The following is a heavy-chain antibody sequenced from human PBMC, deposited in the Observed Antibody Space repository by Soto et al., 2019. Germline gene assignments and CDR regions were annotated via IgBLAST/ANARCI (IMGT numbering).Heavy chain of an antibody. Sequence: GGSLRLSCAASGFTFNIYAMTWVRQAPGKGLEWVSAISRYGDITYYADSVEGRFSISRDNSKNTLYLQMNSLRAEDTAVYYCAKDRYLDHDSRGYLFDNWAQGTLVTVSS. J-gene: IGHJ5*02. CDR3: AKDRYLDHDSRGYLFDN. V-gene: IGHV3-23*01. CDR1: GFTFNIYA. D-gene: IGHD3-22*01. CDR2: ISRYGDIT.